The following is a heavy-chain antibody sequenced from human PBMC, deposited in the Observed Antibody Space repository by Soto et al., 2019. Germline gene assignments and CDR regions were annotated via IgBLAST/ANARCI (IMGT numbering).Heavy chain of an antibody. V-gene: IGHV3-30*18. D-gene: IGHD5-18*01. Sequence: QVQLVESGGGVVQPGRSLRLSCAASGFTFSSYGMHWVRQAPGKGLGWVAVISYDGSNKYYADSVKGRFTISRDNSKNTLYLQMNSLRAEDTAVYYCAKEADVDTAMVAGGFDYWGQGTLVTVSS. CDR2: ISYDGSNK. J-gene: IGHJ4*02. CDR1: GFTFSSYG. CDR3: AKEADVDTAMVAGGFDY.